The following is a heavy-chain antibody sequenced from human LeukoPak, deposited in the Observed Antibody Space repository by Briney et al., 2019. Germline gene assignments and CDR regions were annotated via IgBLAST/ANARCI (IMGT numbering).Heavy chain of an antibody. Sequence: SETLSLTCAVYGGSFSGYYWSWIRQPPGKGLEWIGEINHSGSTNYNPSLKSRVTISVDTSKNQFSLKLSSVTAADTAVYYCAGVSGYSFGYWGQGTLVTVSS. CDR3: AGVSGYSFGY. J-gene: IGHJ4*02. V-gene: IGHV4-34*01. D-gene: IGHD5-18*01. CDR1: GGSFSGYY. CDR2: INHSGST.